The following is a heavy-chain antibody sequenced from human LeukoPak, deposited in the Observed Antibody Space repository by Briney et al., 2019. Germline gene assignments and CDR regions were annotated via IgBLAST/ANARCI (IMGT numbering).Heavy chain of an antibody. D-gene: IGHD2/OR15-2a*01. CDR1: GGSFSGYY. J-gene: IGHJ5*02. CDR3: ARGFLRRWFDP. V-gene: IGHV4-34*01. CDR2: INHSGST. Sequence: SETLSLTCAVSGGSFSGYYWSWIRQPPGKGLEWIGEINHSGSTNYNPSLKSRVTISVDTSKNQFSLKLSSVTAADTAVYYCARGFLRRWFDPWGQGTLVTVSS.